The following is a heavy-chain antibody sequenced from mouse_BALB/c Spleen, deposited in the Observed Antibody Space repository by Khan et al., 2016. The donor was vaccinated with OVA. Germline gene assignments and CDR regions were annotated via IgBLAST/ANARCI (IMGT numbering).Heavy chain of an antibody. Sequence: EVELVESGGGLVQPGGSLRLSCATSGFTFTDYYMSWVRQPPGKSLEWLGFIRNKAKGYTTEYSAPVKGRFTISRDNSQSIVYLQVNTLRAEDSATYYWARETVVDVYWYFDVWGAGTTVTVSS. J-gene: IGHJ1*01. CDR3: ARETVVDVYWYFDV. V-gene: IGHV7-3*02. CDR1: GFTFTDYY. CDR2: IRNKAKGYTT. D-gene: IGHD1-1*01.